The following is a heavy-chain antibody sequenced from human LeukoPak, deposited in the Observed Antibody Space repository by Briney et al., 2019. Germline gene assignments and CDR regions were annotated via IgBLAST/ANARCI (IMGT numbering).Heavy chain of an antibody. CDR1: GFSVSGYW. CDR3: AREWQGGIAAAGTRIEGDY. Sequence: GGSLRLSCAVSGFSVSGYWMTWVRQAPGKGLEWVANIKQEGSEKNYVDSVKGRFTISRDNAENSLFFQMNSLRVEDTAVYYCAREWQGGIAAAGTRIEGDYWGQGTLVAVSS. CDR2: IKQEGSEK. J-gene: IGHJ4*02. V-gene: IGHV3-7*01. D-gene: IGHD6-13*01.